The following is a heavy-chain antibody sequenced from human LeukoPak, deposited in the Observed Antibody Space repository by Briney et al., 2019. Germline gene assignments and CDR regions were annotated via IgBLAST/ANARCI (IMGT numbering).Heavy chain of an antibody. D-gene: IGHD5-18*01. J-gene: IGHJ4*02. CDR3: AIGPTLSGYSYGGPHLRLLYFDY. V-gene: IGHV4-34*04. CDR1: GGSFSGYY. CDR2: INHSGST. Sequence: PSETLSLTCAVYGGSFSGYYWSWVRQPPGKGLEWIGEINHSGSTNNNAYIMSGGTIIVEKTKNKTSLKLSSVNAADTAVYYCAIGPTLSGYSYGGPHLRLLYFDYWGQGTLVTVSS.